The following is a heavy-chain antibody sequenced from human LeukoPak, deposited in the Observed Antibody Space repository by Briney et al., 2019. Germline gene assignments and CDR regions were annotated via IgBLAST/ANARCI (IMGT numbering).Heavy chain of an antibody. V-gene: IGHV3-23*01. CDR2: ITTSDGNT. CDR3: AKDGGLWVSAHWGDS. Sequence: RGSLRLSCAASGFTFSSYTMSWVRQAPGKGLEWVSTITTSDGNTYYADSVKGRFTVSRGNSKNTLYQQMNSLRAEDTAVYYCAKDGGLWVSAHWGDSWGRGTLVTVSS. J-gene: IGHJ4*02. D-gene: IGHD7-27*01. CDR1: GFTFSSYT.